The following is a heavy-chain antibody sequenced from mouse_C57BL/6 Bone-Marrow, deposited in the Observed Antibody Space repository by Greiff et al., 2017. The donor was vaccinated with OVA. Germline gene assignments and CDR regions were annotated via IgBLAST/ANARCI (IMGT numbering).Heavy chain of an antibody. V-gene: IGHV1-26*01. CDR1: GYTFTDYY. Sequence: VQLQQSGPELVKPGASVKISCKASGYTFTDYYMNWVKQSHGKSLEWIGDINPNNGGTSYNQKFKGKATLTVDKYYSTAYMELRSLTSEDAAVYYCARRINYYGSSYFDDWGKGTTLTVSS. CDR3: ARRINYYGSSYFDD. D-gene: IGHD1-1*01. J-gene: IGHJ2*01. CDR2: INPNNGGT.